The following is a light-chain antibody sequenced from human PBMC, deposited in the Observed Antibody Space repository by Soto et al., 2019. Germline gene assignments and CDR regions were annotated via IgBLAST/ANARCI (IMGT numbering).Light chain of an antibody. CDR3: QQVKSYPLT. CDR2: LAS. Sequence: DIQLTQSPSFLSASVGDRVTITCRASQDINSFLNWYQQRPGKAPQLLIFLASTLQSGVPSRFSGSRSGTVFTLTISSLQPEDFATYYCQQVKSYPLTFGQGTKVETK. J-gene: IGKJ1*01. V-gene: IGKV1-9*01. CDR1: QDINSF.